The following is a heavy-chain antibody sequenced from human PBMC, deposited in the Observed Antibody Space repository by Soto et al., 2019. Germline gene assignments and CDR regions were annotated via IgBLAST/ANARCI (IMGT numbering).Heavy chain of an antibody. CDR2: INPSGGST. D-gene: IGHD6-19*01. Sequence: ASVKVSCKASEYTFTSYYMHWVRQAPGQGLEWMGIINPSGGSTSYAQKFQGRVTMTRDTSTSTVYMELSSLRSEDTAVFYCARVPSIAVAGTYGYSQHWGKGTRVTVSS. V-gene: IGHV1-46*03. J-gene: IGHJ1*01. CDR3: ARVPSIAVAGTYGYSQH. CDR1: EYTFTSYY.